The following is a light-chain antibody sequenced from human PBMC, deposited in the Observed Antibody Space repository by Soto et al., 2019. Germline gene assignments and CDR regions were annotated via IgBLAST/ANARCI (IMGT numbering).Light chain of an antibody. CDR1: QSVSSN. J-gene: IGKJ5*01. V-gene: IGKV3-15*01. CDR3: QQYYDWPIT. CDR2: GAS. Sequence: EIVVTLSPATLSVSPGERATLSCRTSQSVSSNLAWYQQKPGQAPRLLIYGASTRATGIPARFSGSGSGTEFTLTISSLQSEDFAVYYCQQYYDWPITFGQGTRLEIK.